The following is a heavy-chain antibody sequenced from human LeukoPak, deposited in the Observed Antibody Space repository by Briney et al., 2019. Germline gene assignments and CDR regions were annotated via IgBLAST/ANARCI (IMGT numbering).Heavy chain of an antibody. D-gene: IGHD3-16*02. CDR3: ARGPSGVIV. Sequence: ASVKVSCKASGYIFTKYHMHWVRQAPGQGLEWMGWINPNSGGTDYAQKFQGRVTMTRDTSISTAYMELSRLRSDDTAVYYCARGPSGVIVWGQGTLVTVSS. CDR1: GYIFTKYH. CDR2: INPNSGGT. J-gene: IGHJ4*02. V-gene: IGHV1-2*02.